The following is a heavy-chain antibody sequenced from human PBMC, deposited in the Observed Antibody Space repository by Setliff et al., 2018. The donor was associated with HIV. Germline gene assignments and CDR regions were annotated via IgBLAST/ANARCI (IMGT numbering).Heavy chain of an antibody. D-gene: IGHD3-3*01. V-gene: IGHV3-7*03. J-gene: IGHJ5*02. Sequence: PGGSLRLSCAASGFTFSNYWMSWVRQAPGKGLEWVANIKKDGSEKYYVDFVKGRFTISRDNAKNSLYLQMNSLRAEDTAVYYCAKAQWLLSHWGFDPWGQGTLVTVSS. CDR1: GFTFSNYW. CDR3: AKAQWLLSHWGFDP. CDR2: IKKDGSEK.